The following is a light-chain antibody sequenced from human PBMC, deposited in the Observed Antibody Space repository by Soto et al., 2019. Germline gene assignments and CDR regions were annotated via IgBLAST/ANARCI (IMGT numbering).Light chain of an antibody. CDR3: AAWDDSLSGRYV. Sequence: SVLTQPPSASGTPGQRVTLSCSGSSSNIGNNYVFWYLQLPGTAPKLLIYRNNQRPSGVPDRISGSKSGTSASLAISGLRSEDEADYYCAAWDDSLSGRYVFGTGTKLTVL. J-gene: IGLJ1*01. CDR2: RNN. CDR1: SSNIGNNY. V-gene: IGLV1-47*01.